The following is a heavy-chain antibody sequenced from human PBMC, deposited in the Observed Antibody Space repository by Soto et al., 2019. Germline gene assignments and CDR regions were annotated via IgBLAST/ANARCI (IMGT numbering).Heavy chain of an antibody. CDR1: GGSISSGGYF. J-gene: IGHJ4*02. D-gene: IGHD7-27*01. CDR2: IYYSGSS. Sequence: QVQLQESGPGLVKPSQTLSLTCTVSGGSISSGGYFWSWIRQHPGKGLEWIGYIYYSGSSDYIPSLKSRVTISVDTSKNQFSLSLRSVTAADTAVYFCARDPGTGDGAFYFDSWGQGTLVTVSS. CDR3: ARDPGTGDGAFYFDS. V-gene: IGHV4-31*03.